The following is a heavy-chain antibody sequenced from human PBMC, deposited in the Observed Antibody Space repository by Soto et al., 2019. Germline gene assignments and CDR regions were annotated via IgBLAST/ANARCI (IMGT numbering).Heavy chain of an antibody. D-gene: IGHD6-25*01. CDR1: GGTFSSYT. Sequence: QVQLVQSGAEVKKPGSSVKVSCKASGGTFSSYTISWVRQAPGQGLEWMGRLIPILGIANYAQKFQGRVTITADNSTRTAYVEVSILGSEAAAVDYWARDPLYGSGLYYYYGMAVGGQGSTLTV. CDR2: LIPILGIA. CDR3: ARDPLYGSGLYYYYGMAV. V-gene: IGHV1-69*08. J-gene: IGHJ6*02.